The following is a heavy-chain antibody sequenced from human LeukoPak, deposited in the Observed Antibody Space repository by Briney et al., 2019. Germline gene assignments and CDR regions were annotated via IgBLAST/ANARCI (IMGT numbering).Heavy chain of an antibody. Sequence: GGSLRLSCAASGFTFSSYAMHWVRQAPGKGLEWVAVISYDGSHKYYADSVKGRVTISRDNSKNTLYLQMNSLRAEDTAVYYCARGPFLGVWGQGTLVTVSS. CDR1: GFTFSSYA. CDR3: ARGPFLGV. D-gene: IGHD3-10*01. V-gene: IGHV3-30-3*01. CDR2: ISYDGSHK. J-gene: IGHJ4*02.